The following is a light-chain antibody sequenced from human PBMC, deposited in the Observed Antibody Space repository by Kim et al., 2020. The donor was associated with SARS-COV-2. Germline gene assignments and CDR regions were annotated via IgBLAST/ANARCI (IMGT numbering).Light chain of an antibody. CDR2: GYN. CDR1: FSNVGRNT. V-gene: IGLV1-44*01. J-gene: IGLJ2*01. Sequence: GQRVTISCSGSFSNVGRNTVNWWQQFPGTAPKLLSFGYNQRPSGVPARFSGSKSGTSASLAISGLQSEDEADYYCAAWDDNLNGVGFGGGTQLTVL. CDR3: AAWDDNLNGVG.